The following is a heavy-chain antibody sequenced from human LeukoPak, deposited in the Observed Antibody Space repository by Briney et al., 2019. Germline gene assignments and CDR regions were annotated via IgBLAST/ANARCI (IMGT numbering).Heavy chain of an antibody. CDR1: GSSISSSSYY. D-gene: IGHD5-18*01. Sequence: PSETLSLTCTVSGSSISSSSYYWGWIRQPPGKGLEWIGSIYYSGSTYYNPSLKSRVTISVDTSKNQFSLKLSSVTAADTAVYYCARDVYSSYDYWGQGTLVTVSS. V-gene: IGHV4-39*07. J-gene: IGHJ4*02. CDR2: IYYSGST. CDR3: ARDVYSSYDY.